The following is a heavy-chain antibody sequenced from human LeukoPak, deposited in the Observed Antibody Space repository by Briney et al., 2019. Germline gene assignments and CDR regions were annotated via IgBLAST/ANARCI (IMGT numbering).Heavy chain of an antibody. D-gene: IGHD1-26*01. Sequence: ASVKVSCKASGYTFTSYAIHWVRQAPGQRLEWMGWISAGNGNTKYSQNFQGRVTFISNTSATTAFMELSSLRSEDAAVYYCARDTGSGSNDYWGQGTLVTVSS. CDR2: ISAGNGNT. V-gene: IGHV1-3*01. J-gene: IGHJ4*02. CDR3: ARDTGSGSNDY. CDR1: GYTFTSYA.